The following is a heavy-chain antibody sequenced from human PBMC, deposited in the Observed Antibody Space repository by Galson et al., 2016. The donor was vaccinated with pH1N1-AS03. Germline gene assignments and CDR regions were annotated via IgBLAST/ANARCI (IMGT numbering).Heavy chain of an antibody. CDR1: GFTFDDYA. J-gene: IGHJ5*02. V-gene: IGHV3-20*01. D-gene: IGHD3-22*01. Sequence: SLRLSCAASGFTFDDYAMSWVRQGPGKGLEWVAGINWNGDSLGYADSVKGRFTISKDNAKNYLYLHMNSLRVEDTALYHCARDPYDTSGYYYPPWGQGTLVTVSS. CDR3: ARDPYDTSGYYYPP. CDR2: INWNGDSL.